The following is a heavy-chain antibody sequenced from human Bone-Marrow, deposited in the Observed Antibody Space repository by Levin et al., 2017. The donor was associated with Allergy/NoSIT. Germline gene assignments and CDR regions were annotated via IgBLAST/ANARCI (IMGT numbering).Heavy chain of an antibody. J-gene: IGHJ3*02. CDR1: GFTFSNYA. CDR2: ISGPGHET. CDR3: AKFKLRSGWSGDAFDI. D-gene: IGHD6-19*01. V-gene: IGHV3-23*01. Sequence: PGGSLRLSCAASGFTFSNYAVHWVRQAPGKGLEWVASISGPGHETFYADSVKDRFTISRDNSKDTLFLQVNSLRAEDTAIYHCAKFKLRSGWSGDAFDIWGQGTMVTVSS.